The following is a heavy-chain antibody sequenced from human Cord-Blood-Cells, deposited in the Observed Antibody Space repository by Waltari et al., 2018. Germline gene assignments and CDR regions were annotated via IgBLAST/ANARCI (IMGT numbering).Heavy chain of an antibody. CDR2: IYSGGST. V-gene: IGHV3-53*01. J-gene: IGHJ1*01. Sequence: EVQLVESGGGLIQPGGSLRLSCAASGFTVSRNYMSWVRQAPGKGLEWVSVIYSGGSTYYADSVKGRFTISRDNSKNTLYLQMNSLRAEDTAVYYCARGKSGSYYSAEYFQHWGQGTLVTVSS. CDR3: ARGKSGSYYSAEYFQH. D-gene: IGHD3-10*01. CDR1: GFTVSRNY.